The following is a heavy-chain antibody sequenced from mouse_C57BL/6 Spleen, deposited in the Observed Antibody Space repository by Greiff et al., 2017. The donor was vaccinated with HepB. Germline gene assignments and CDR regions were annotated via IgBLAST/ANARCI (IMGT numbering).Heavy chain of an antibody. V-gene: IGHV5-17*01. CDR3: ASRNYVGYYYAMDY. J-gene: IGHJ4*01. CDR2: ISSGSSTI. CDR1: GFTFSDYG. D-gene: IGHD2-1*01. Sequence: EVQLVESGGGLVKPGGSLKLSCAASGFTFSDYGMHWVRQAPEKGLEWVAYISSGSSTIYYADSVKGRFTISRDNAKNTLFLQMNSLRSEDTAMYYCASRNYVGYYYAMDYWGQGTSVTVSS.